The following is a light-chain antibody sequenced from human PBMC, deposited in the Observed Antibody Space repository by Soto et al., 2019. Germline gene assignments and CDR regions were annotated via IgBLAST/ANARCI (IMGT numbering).Light chain of an antibody. CDR2: EGT. V-gene: IGLV2-23*01. Sequence: QSVLTQPASVSGSPGQSITISCTGASSDVGTYNLVSWYQHHPSKAPKLMIYEGTKRPSGVSNRFSGSKSGNTASLTISGLQAEDEADYYCCSYAGSNTFVFGTGTKLTVL. CDR1: SSDVGTYNL. CDR3: CSYAGSNTFV. J-gene: IGLJ1*01.